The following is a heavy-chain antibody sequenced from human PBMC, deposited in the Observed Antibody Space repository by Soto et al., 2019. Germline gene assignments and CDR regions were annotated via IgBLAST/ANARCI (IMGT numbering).Heavy chain of an antibody. CDR3: AREDDGGDRDYYGLDV. V-gene: IGHV4-30-4*01. CDR1: GGSISTDHYH. D-gene: IGHD2-21*02. J-gene: IGHJ6*02. CDR2: IHYSGSI. Sequence: QVQLQESGPGLVRPSQTLSLTCTVSGGSISTDHYHWTWIRQTPGKGLEWIGYIHYSGSIHFNPSLQSRVSMSVDTSKNLFCLKLSSVTAADTAVYFCAREDDGGDRDYYGLDVWGQGTTVTVSS.